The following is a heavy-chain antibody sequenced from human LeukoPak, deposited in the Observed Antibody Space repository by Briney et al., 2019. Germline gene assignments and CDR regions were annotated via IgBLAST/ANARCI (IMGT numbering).Heavy chain of an antibody. CDR3: ARNFDY. Sequence: SETLSLTCAVYGGSFSGYYWSWIRQPPGKGLEWIGEINHSGSTNYNPSLKSRVTISVDTSKNQFSLKLSSVTAADTAVYYCARNFDYWGQGTLVTVSS. CDR1: GGSFSGYY. CDR2: INHSGST. J-gene: IGHJ4*02. V-gene: IGHV4-34*01.